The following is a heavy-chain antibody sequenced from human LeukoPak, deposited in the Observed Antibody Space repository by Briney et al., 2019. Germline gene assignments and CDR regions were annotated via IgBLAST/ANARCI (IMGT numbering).Heavy chain of an antibody. Sequence: SQTLSLTCAISGDSVSSNSAAWNWIRQSPSRGLEWLGRTYYRSKWYNDYAVSVKSRITINPNTSKNQFSLQLNSVTPEDTAVYDCAVEYSSSEGDSFDYWGQRTLVTVSS. CDR2: TYYRSKWYN. J-gene: IGHJ4*02. V-gene: IGHV6-1*01. D-gene: IGHD6-6*01. CDR3: AVEYSSSEGDSFDY. CDR1: GDSVSSNSAA.